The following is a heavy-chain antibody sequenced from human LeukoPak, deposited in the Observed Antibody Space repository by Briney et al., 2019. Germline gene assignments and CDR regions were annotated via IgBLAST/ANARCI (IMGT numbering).Heavy chain of an antibody. Sequence: SETLSLTCTVSGGSISTYYWSWIRQSPGKGLDWIGYIHDTGSTNYNPPLKSRVSISVDRSKSQFSLHLSCVTAADTAVYFCARVGPYSYCFGMDVWGGGTTVTVFS. CDR2: IHDTGST. V-gene: IGHV4-59*08. CDR1: GGSISTYY. J-gene: IGHJ6*04. CDR3: ARVGPYSYCFGMDV. D-gene: IGHD1-26*01.